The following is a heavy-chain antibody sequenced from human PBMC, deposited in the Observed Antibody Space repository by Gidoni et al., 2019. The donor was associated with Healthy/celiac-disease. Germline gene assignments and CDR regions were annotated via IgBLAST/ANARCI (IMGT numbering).Heavy chain of an antibody. V-gene: IGHV3-23*01. Sequence: EVQLLESGGGLVQPGGSLRLSCSASGFPFSSYAMRWVRQAPGKGLEWVPPISGSGGSTYYADSVKGRFTISRDNSKNTLYLQMNSLRAEDTAVYYCAKDFEYSSSHYWGQGTLVTVSS. CDR2: ISGSGGST. CDR3: AKDFEYSSSHY. D-gene: IGHD6-6*01. J-gene: IGHJ4*02. CDR1: GFPFSSYA.